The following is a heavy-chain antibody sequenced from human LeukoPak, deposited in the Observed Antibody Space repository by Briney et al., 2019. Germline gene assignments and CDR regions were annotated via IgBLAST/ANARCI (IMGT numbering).Heavy chain of an antibody. CDR3: AKDEYCSGGSCYWGAAFDI. J-gene: IGHJ3*02. Sequence: GGSLRLSCAASEFTFSSYAMTWVRQAPGKGLEWVSAISGSGGSTYYAASVKGRFTISRDNSKNMLYLQMNSLRAEDTAVYYCAKDEYCSGGSCYWGAAFDIWGQGTMVTVSS. CDR2: ISGSGGST. CDR1: EFTFSSYA. D-gene: IGHD2-15*01. V-gene: IGHV3-23*01.